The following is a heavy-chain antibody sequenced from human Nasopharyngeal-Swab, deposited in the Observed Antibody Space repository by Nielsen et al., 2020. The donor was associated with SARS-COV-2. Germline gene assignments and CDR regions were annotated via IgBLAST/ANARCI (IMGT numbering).Heavy chain of an antibody. D-gene: IGHD6-13*01. V-gene: IGHV3-21*01. CDR2: ISSSYI. J-gene: IGHJ4*02. CDR3: ARVAGLIAAAGDY. Sequence: VGQAPGKGLEWVSSISSSYIYYADSVKGRFTISRDNAKNSLYLQMNSLRAEDTAVYYCARVAGLIAAAGDYWGQGTLVTVSS.